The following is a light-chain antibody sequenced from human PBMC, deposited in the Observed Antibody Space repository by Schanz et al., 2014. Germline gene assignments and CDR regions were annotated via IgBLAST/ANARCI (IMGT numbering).Light chain of an antibody. Sequence: QTVVTQEPSFSVSPGGTVTLTCALSSGSVSTIYYPSWFQQTPGQAPRTLIYNTNTRSSGVPDRFSGSILGNKAALTITGAQANDESDYYCVLYMDSGDVVFGGGTKLTVL. CDR1: SGSVSTIYY. CDR2: NTN. V-gene: IGLV8-61*01. CDR3: VLYMDSGDVV. J-gene: IGLJ2*01.